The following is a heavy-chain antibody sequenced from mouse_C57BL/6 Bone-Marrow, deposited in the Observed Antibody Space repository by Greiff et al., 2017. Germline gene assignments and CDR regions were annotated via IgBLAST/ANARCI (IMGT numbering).Heavy chain of an antibody. D-gene: IGHD2-5*01. CDR1: GYTFTSYW. V-gene: IGHV1-53*01. J-gene: IGHJ4*01. CDR2: INPSNGGT. Sequence: QVHVKQPGTELVKPGASVKLSCKASGYTFTSYWMHWVKQRPGQGLEWIGNINPSNGGTNYNEKFKSKATLTVDKSSSTAYMQLSSLTSEDSAVYYCARSEDYSKGYYARDYWGQGTSVTVSS. CDR3: ARSEDYSKGYYARDY.